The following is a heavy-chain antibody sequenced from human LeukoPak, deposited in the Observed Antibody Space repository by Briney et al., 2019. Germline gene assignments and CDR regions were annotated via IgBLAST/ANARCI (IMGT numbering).Heavy chain of an antibody. CDR1: GYTFTTYA. Sequence: ASVKVSCKTSGYTFTTYAIHWVRQAPGQRPEWMGWINAGNGNTQFSQKFQGRVTITRDTSASTAYMELSSLRSEDTAVYYCASPYPGIAAAGNSYYYGMDVWGQGTTVTVSS. V-gene: IGHV1-3*01. J-gene: IGHJ6*02. D-gene: IGHD6-13*01. CDR2: INAGNGNT. CDR3: ASPYPGIAAAGNSYYYGMDV.